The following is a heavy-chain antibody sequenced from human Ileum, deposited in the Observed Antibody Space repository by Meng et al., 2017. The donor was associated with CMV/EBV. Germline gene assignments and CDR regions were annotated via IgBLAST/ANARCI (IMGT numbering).Heavy chain of an antibody. Sequence: GFFFITYGMHWVRQAPGKGLEWVAAISSDGSKKYYTDSVKGRFTISRDNSKNTVDLQMNSLRDDDTAVYYCARGSGYSSGWSDTPDYWGQGTLVTVSS. D-gene: IGHD6-19*01. CDR2: ISSDGSKK. V-gene: IGHV3-30*03. CDR3: ARGSGYSSGWSDTPDY. CDR1: GFFFITYG. J-gene: IGHJ4*02.